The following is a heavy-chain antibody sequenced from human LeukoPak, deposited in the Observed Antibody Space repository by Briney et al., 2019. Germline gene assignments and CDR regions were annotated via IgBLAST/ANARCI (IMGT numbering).Heavy chain of an antibody. CDR3: ARDGDSSGWTRSDY. Sequence: SETLSLNCTVSGGSISSTSYYWGWIRQPPGKGLEWIGSIYYSGSTYYNPSLKSRVAISADRSKNQFSLKLSSVTAADTAVYYCARDGDSSGWTRSDYWGQGTLVTVSS. CDR1: GGSISSTSYY. D-gene: IGHD6-19*01. CDR2: IYYSGST. V-gene: IGHV4-39*07. J-gene: IGHJ4*02.